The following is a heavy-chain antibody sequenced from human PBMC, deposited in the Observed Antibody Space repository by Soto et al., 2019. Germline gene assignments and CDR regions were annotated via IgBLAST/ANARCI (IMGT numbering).Heavy chain of an antibody. CDR2: VHWNDDK. CDR3: ANRLLGDTSPKYTGLDV. J-gene: IGHJ6*02. D-gene: IGHD3-3*01. CDR1: GFSLSTTGEG. V-gene: IGHV2-5*01. Sequence: QITLKEAGPTLVKPTQTLTLTCTFSGFSLSTTGEGVFWIRQPPGKAPEWLALVHWNDDKRYSPSLRPRLTIRKDTSRHHVVVSLTNLDPVDTGTYYCANRLLGDTSPKYTGLDVWGPGTTVIGSS.